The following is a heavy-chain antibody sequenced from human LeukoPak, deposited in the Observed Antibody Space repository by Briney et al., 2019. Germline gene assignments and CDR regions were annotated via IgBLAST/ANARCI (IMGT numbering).Heavy chain of an antibody. Sequence: GGSLRLSCAVSGFTVSGNYMSWVRQAPGKGLEWVSLIYSGGTTYYADSVKGRFTLSRDTAKNTLYLQMNSVRVDDTAVYYCAKGLVVIIYDAFDIWGQGTMVTVSS. D-gene: IGHD3-22*01. CDR2: IYSGGTT. J-gene: IGHJ3*02. CDR1: GFTVSGNY. CDR3: AKGLVVIIYDAFDI. V-gene: IGHV3-53*01.